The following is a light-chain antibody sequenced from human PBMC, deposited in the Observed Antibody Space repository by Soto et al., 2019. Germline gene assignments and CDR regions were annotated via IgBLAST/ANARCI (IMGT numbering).Light chain of an antibody. CDR3: QQRSNWPPIT. J-gene: IGKJ5*01. CDR1: QSISNY. Sequence: EIVLTQSPATLSLSPGERATLSCRASQSISNYLAWYQQKPGQAPRLLIYETSNRATDIPARFSGSGYGTDFTLTISSLEPEDFAVYYCQQRSNWPPITFGQGTRLEIK. V-gene: IGKV3-11*01. CDR2: ETS.